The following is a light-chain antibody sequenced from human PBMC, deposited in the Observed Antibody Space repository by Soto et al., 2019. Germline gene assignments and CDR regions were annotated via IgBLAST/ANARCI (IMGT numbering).Light chain of an antibody. CDR3: QQDYNLPRT. CDR1: QSVSSSY. Sequence: VLTQSPATLSLSPGERATLSCRASQSVSSSYLAWYQQKPGQAPRLLIYGASTRATGIPARFSGSGSGTDFTLTISSLQPEDFAVYYCQQDYNLPRTFGQGTKVDIK. J-gene: IGKJ1*01. CDR2: GAS. V-gene: IGKV3D-7*01.